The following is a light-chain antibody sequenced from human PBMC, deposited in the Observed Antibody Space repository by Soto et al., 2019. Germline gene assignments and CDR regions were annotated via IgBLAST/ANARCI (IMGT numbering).Light chain of an antibody. V-gene: IGKV3-20*01. J-gene: IGKJ1*01. CDR3: QQYGSSGT. CDR1: QTVRNSY. Sequence: EIVLTQSPATLSVSPGERATLSCRASQTVRNSYLAFYQQKPGQAPRLLIYAASSRATGITDRFSGSGSGTDFTLTISRLEHEDFAVYYCQQYGSSGTFGQGTKVDIK. CDR2: AAS.